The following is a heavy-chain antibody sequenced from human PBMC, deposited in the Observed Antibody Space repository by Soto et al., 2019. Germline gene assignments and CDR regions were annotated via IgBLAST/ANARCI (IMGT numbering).Heavy chain of an antibody. CDR1: GGSISSSNW. V-gene: IGHV4-4*02. J-gene: IGHJ6*02. Sequence: SETLSLTCAVSGGSISSSNWWSWVRQPPGKGLEWIGEIYHSGSTNYNPSLKSRVTISVDKSKNQFSLKLSSVTAADTAVYYRARGGGDGWGGAGMDVCGQGTTVTVSS. CDR3: ARGGGDGWGGAGMDV. D-gene: IGHD3-16*01. CDR2: IYHSGST.